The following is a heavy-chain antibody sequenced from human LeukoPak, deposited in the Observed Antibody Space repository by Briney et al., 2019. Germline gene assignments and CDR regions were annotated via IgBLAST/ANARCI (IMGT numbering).Heavy chain of an antibody. D-gene: IGHD7-27*01. CDR1: GYTFTNDG. J-gene: IGHJ3*02. Sequence: ASVRVSCKASGYTFTNDGISWVRQAPGQGLEWMGWIGTKSGNTNYAPSFQARVTLTTDTSSTTAYMELRSLTSDDTAAYYCARTPLGKMHAFDIWGQGTIGTVSS. CDR2: IGTKSGNT. CDR3: ARTPLGKMHAFDI. V-gene: IGHV1-18*01.